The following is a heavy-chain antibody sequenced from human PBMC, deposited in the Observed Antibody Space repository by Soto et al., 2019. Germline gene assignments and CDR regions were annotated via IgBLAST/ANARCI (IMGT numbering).Heavy chain of an antibody. CDR2: RHYTGSV. Sequence: SETLSLTCTVSGVSMSDYYGNWIRQFPGRGPEHIGYRHYTGSVNYNPSLESRVTVSIDTSNNQFSLKLTSVTAADTAIYYCARSGHVFAGVIWGQGVLVTVSS. D-gene: IGHD3-16*01. CDR3: ARSGHVFAGVI. V-gene: IGHV4-59*01. CDR1: GVSMSDYY. J-gene: IGHJ4*02.